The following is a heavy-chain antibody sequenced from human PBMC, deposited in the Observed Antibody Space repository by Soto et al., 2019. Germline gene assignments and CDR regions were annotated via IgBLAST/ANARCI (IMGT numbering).Heavy chain of an antibody. J-gene: IGHJ4*02. CDR2: IIPIFGTA. V-gene: IGHV1-69*13. CDR1: GGTFSSYA. Sequence: GASVKVSCKASGGTFSSYAISWVRQAPGQGLEWMGGIIPIFGTANYAQKFQGRVTITADESTSTAYMELSSLRSEDTAVYYCARGVRYFDWLTSDYFDYWGQGXLVTVSS. CDR3: ARGVRYFDWLTSDYFDY. D-gene: IGHD3-9*01.